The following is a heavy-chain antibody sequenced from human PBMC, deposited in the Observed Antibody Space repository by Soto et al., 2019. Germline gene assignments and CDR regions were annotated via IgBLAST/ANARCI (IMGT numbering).Heavy chain of an antibody. CDR1: GGSMNNNY. D-gene: IGHD4-17*01. J-gene: IGHJ4*02. CDR2: VFYTGTT. CDR3: ARSLTVTLFDQ. V-gene: IGHV4-59*01. Sequence: QVHLQESGPGLVKPSETLSLFCKVSGGSMNNNYWSWIRQAPGKGLEWIGYVFYTGTTNYNPSLKSRVTILVDTAKKQFSLRLSSVTAADTAVYYCARSLTVTLFDQWGQGTRVTVS.